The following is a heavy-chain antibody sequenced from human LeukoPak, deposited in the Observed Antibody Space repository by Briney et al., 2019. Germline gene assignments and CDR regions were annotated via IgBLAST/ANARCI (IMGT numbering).Heavy chain of an antibody. Sequence: GGSLRLSCAASGFSFSSYAMNWVRQAPGKGLEWVSAISGSGGSTYYADSVKGRFTISRDNSKNTLYLQMNSLRAEDTAVYYCAKDHQATYYYDSSGYPFDYWGQGTLVTVSS. D-gene: IGHD3-22*01. CDR3: AKDHQATYYYDSSGYPFDY. CDR1: GFSFSSYA. J-gene: IGHJ4*02. V-gene: IGHV3-23*01. CDR2: ISGSGGST.